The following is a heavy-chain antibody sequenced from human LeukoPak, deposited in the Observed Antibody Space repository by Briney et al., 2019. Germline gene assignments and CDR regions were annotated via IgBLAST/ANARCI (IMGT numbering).Heavy chain of an antibody. CDR1: GFTFSSYW. Sequence: GGSLRLSCAASGFTFSSYWMHWVRQVPGKGLVWVARINPGGSSITYADSVKGRFTISRDNAKNTLYLQMDSLRAKDTGVYYCARSNQADDYWGQGTLVTVSS. CDR3: ARSNQADDY. CDR2: INPGGSSI. V-gene: IGHV3-74*01. D-gene: IGHD1-14*01. J-gene: IGHJ4*02.